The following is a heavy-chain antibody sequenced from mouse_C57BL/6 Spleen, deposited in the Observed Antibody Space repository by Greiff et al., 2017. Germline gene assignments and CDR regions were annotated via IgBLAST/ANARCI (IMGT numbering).Heavy chain of an antibody. CDR2: IWSDGST. CDR1: GFSLTSYG. D-gene: IGHD2-4*01. Sequence: QVQLKESGPGLVAPSQSLSITCTVSGFSLTSYGVHWVRQPPGKGLEWLVVIWSDGSTTYNSALKSRLSISKDNSKSQVFLKMNSLQTDDTAMYYCARHGDYERTWFAYWGQGTLVTVSA. CDR3: ARHGDYERTWFAY. J-gene: IGHJ3*01. V-gene: IGHV2-6-1*01.